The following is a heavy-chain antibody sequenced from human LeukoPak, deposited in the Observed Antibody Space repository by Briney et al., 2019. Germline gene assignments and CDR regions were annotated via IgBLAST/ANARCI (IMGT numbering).Heavy chain of an antibody. CDR3: ARSAYPGNSVIED. CDR1: GFTLSTYW. D-gene: IGHD4-23*01. J-gene: IGHJ4*02. Sequence: GGSLRLSCAASGFTLSTYWMHWVRQGPGKGLVWVSCINSDGSRTTYADSVKGRFTISRDNAKNTLYLQMSSLRAEDTAVYYCARSAYPGNSVIEDWGRGTLVTVSS. CDR2: INSDGSRT. V-gene: IGHV3-74*01.